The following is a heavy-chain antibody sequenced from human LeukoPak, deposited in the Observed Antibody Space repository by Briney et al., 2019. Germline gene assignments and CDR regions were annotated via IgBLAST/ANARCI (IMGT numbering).Heavy chain of an antibody. CDR2: IRYDGSNK. CDR1: GFTFSNYG. D-gene: IGHD3-16*01. CDR3: ATPYDYVWGSYSLPDGGDY. V-gene: IGHV3-30*02. Sequence: PGGSLRLSCAAPGFTFSNYGMHWVRQAPGKGLEWVAFIRYDGSNKYYADSVKGRFTISRDNSKDTLYLRMNSLRAEDTALYYCATPYDYVWGSYSLPDGGDYWGQGTLVTVSS. J-gene: IGHJ4*02.